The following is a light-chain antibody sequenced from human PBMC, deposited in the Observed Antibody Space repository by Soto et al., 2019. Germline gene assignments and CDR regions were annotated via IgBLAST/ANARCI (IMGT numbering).Light chain of an antibody. V-gene: IGKV1D-12*01. CDR3: QQASSFPTIT. CDR2: AAS. CDR1: QGIRTW. J-gene: IGKJ5*01. Sequence: DIQMTQSPSSVSASVGDSVTISCRASQGIRTWLAWYQQKPGKAPKLLIYAASTLQSGVPSRFSGSGSGTDFTLTISSLQPEDFATYYCQQASSFPTITFGQGTRLEIK.